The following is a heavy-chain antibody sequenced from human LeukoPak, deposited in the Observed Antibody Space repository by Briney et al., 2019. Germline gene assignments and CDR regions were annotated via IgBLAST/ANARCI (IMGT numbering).Heavy chain of an antibody. CDR2: ISAYNGNT. D-gene: IGHD5-12*01. CDR3: ARDLDSGYDDFDY. CDR1: GYTFTSYG. Sequence: SVKVSCKASGYTFTSYGIIWVRQAPGQGLEWMGWISAYNGNTNYAQKLQGRVTMTTDASTSTAYMELRSLASDDTAVYYCARDLDSGYDDFDYWGQGTLVTVS. J-gene: IGHJ4*02. V-gene: IGHV1-18*04.